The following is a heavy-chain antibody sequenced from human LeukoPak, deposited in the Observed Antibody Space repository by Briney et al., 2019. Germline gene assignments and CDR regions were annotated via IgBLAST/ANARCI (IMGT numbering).Heavy chain of an antibody. CDR3: ARPRYDSSGYYDY. Sequence: SETLSLTCTVSGGSISSYYWSWLRQPPGKGLEWIGYIYYSGSTNYNPSLKSRVTISVDTSKNQFSLKLSSVTAADTAVYYCARPRYDSSGYYDYWGQGTLVTVSS. CDR1: GGSISSYY. J-gene: IGHJ4*02. D-gene: IGHD3-22*01. CDR2: IYYSGST. V-gene: IGHV4-59*08.